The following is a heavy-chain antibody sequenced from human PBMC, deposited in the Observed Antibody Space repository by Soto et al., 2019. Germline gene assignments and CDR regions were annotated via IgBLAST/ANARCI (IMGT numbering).Heavy chain of an antibody. D-gene: IGHD2-15*01. CDR2: IIPIFGTA. J-gene: IGHJ4*02. V-gene: IGHV1-69*12. CDR1: GGTFSSYA. Sequence: QVQLVQSGAEVKKPGSSVKVSCKASGGTFSSYAISWVRQAPGQGLEWMGGIIPIFGTANYAQKFQGRVTLTADESTSTAYIELSSLRSEDTAVYYCAGGDIVVVVAPTDPYYFDDWGQGTLVTVSS. CDR3: AGGDIVVVVAPTDPYYFDD.